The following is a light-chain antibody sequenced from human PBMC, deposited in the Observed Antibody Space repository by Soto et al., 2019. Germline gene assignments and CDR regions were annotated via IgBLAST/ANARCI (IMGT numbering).Light chain of an antibody. CDR1: SSDVGSYNL. J-gene: IGLJ2*01. V-gene: IGLV2-23*01. CDR3: CSYAGSSIV. CDR2: EGS. Sequence: QSALTQPVSVSGSPGQSITISCTGTSSDVGSYNLVSWYQQHPGKAPKLMIYEGSKRPSGVSNRFSGSKSGNTASLTISGLQAEDEADYYFCSYAGSSIVFGGGTKLTVL.